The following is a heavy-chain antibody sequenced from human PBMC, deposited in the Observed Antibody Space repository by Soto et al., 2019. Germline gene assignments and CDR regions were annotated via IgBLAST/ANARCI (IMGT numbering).Heavy chain of an antibody. D-gene: IGHD6-19*01. CDR2: IDWDDDK. V-gene: IGHV2-70*01. Sequence: SGPTLVNPTQTLTLTCTFSGFSLRTSGMCVSWIRQPPGKALEWLALIDWDDDKYYSTSLKTRLTISKDTSKNQVVLTMTNMDPVDTATYYCARIGSRYSSGWYGMDVWGQGTTVTVSS. J-gene: IGHJ6*02. CDR1: GFSLRTSGMC. CDR3: ARIGSRYSSGWYGMDV.